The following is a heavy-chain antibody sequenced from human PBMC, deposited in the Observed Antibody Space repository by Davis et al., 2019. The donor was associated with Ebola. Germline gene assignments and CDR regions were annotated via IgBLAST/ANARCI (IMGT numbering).Heavy chain of an antibody. CDR1: GFTFDDYA. Sequence: GESLKISCAASGFTFDDYAMHWIRQAPGKGLEWISYISSGGSAIDYADSVKGRFTISRDNSKNSLYLQMNSLRAEDTAVYYRAMGYYSAWHSFDYWGQGTLVTVSS. J-gene: IGHJ4*02. D-gene: IGHD6-19*01. CDR2: ISSGGSAI. V-gene: IGHV3-11*01. CDR3: AMGYYSAWHSFDY.